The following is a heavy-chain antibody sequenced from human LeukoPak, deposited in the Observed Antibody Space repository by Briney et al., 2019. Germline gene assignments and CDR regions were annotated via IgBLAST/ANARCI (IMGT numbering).Heavy chain of an antibody. CDR1: GFTFSTYS. Sequence: GGSLRLSCAASGFTFSTYSMNWVRQAPGKGLEWVSYISSSSSTIYYADSVKGRFTISRDNAKNSLYLQMNSLSADDKAVYYCAGGASEYSSSGDFDYWGQGTLVTVSS. J-gene: IGHJ4*02. D-gene: IGHD6-6*01. CDR2: ISSSSSTI. V-gene: IGHV3-48*01. CDR3: AGGASEYSSSGDFDY.